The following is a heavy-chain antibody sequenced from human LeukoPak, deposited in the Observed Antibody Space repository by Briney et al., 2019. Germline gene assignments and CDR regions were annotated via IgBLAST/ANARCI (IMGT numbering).Heavy chain of an antibody. D-gene: IGHD3-10*01. J-gene: IGHJ6*02. CDR2: IYYSGST. CDR1: GGSISSHY. Sequence: PSETLSLTCTVSGGSISSHYWSWIRQPPGKGLEWIGYIYYSGSTNYNPSLKSRVTISVDTSKNQFSLKLSSVTAADTAVYYCARDLLYYGSGSRIYYYYGMDVWGQGTTVTVSS. CDR3: ARDLLYYGSGSRIYYYYGMDV. V-gene: IGHV4-59*11.